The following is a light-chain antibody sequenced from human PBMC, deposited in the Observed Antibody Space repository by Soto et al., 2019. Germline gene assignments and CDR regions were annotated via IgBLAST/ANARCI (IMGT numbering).Light chain of an antibody. CDR2: GAS. CDR3: KQRHMWPIT. CDR1: QSVSRN. Sequence: EIVMPQSPATLSVSPGESSTLSCRASQSVSRNLAWYQQKPGQAHRLLIYGASTRATGIPARFSGSGSGTEFTLTISSLQSEEFAVYYCKQRHMWPITVGQGKRLEIK. J-gene: IGKJ5*01. V-gene: IGKV3-15*01.